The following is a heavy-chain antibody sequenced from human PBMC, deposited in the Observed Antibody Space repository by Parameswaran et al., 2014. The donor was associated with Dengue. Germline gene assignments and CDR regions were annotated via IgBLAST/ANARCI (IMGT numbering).Heavy chain of an antibody. Sequence: PGKGLEWIGYIYYSGSTNYNPSLKSRVTISVDTSKNQFSLKLSSVTAADTAVYYCASHQSPGSSSLDYWGQGTLVTVSS. V-gene: IGHV4-59*13. D-gene: IGHD6-13*01. J-gene: IGHJ4*02. CDR3: ASHQSPGSSSLDY. CDR2: IYYSGST.